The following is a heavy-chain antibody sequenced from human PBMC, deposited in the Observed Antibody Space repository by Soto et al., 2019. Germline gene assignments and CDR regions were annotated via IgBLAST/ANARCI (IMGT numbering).Heavy chain of an antibody. CDR1: GYTFTSYY. D-gene: IGHD3-22*01. CDR3: ARSLAPYDSSGYYTIGAFDI. CDR2: INPSGGST. Sequence: QVQLVQSGAEVKKPGASVKVSCKASGYTFTSYYMHWVRQAPGQGLEWMGIINPSGGSTSYAQKFQGRVTMTRDTSTSTVYMELSSLRSEDTAVYYCARSLAPYDSSGYYTIGAFDIWGQGTMVTVSS. J-gene: IGHJ3*02. V-gene: IGHV1-46*01.